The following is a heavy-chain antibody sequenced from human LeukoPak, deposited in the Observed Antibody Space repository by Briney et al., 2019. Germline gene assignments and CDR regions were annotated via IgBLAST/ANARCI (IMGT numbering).Heavy chain of an antibody. CDR1: GYTFTSYG. CDR2: ISAYNGNT. Sequence: ASVKVSCKASGYTFTSYGISWVRQAPGQGLEWMGWISAYNGNTNYAQKLQGRVTMTTDTSTSTAYMELRSLRSDDTAVYYCARDLGNYDSSGLDYWGQGTLDTVSS. V-gene: IGHV1-18*01. D-gene: IGHD3-22*01. J-gene: IGHJ4*02. CDR3: ARDLGNYDSSGLDY.